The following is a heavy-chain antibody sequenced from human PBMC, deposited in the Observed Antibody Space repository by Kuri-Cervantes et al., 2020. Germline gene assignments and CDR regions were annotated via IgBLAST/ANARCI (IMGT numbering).Heavy chain of an antibody. D-gene: IGHD6-13*01. Sequence: GGSLRLSCAASGFTFSSYAMSWVRQAPGKGLEWVSGITGSGGSKYYADSVKGRFTISRDNSKNTLYLQIDSLRAEDTAIYYCAKRMSYSSSWYYFDYWGQGTLVTVSS. V-gene: IGHV3-23*01. CDR1: GFTFSSYA. CDR2: ITGSGGSK. CDR3: AKRMSYSSSWYYFDY. J-gene: IGHJ4*02.